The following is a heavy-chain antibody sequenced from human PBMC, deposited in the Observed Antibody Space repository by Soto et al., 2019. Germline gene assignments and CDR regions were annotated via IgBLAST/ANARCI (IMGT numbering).Heavy chain of an antibody. CDR3: ARESPDAGYDFWSGYYHYFDY. Sequence: GGSLRLSCAASGFTFSSYSMNWVRQAPGKGLEWVSYISSSSSTIYYADSVKGRFTISRDNAKNSLYLQMNSLRDEDTAVYYCARESPDAGYDFWSGYYHYFDYWGQGTLVTVSS. J-gene: IGHJ4*02. V-gene: IGHV3-48*02. CDR2: ISSSSSTI. D-gene: IGHD3-3*01. CDR1: GFTFSSYS.